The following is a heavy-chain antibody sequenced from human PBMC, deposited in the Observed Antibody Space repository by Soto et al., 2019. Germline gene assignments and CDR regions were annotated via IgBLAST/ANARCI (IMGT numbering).Heavy chain of an antibody. D-gene: IGHD3-3*01. CDR1: GGSFSGYY. CDR3: ARRPYDFWSGYRPYYYYYYMDV. Sequence: SETLSLTCAVYGGSFSGYYWSWIRQPPGKGLEWIGEINHSGSTNYNPSLKSRVTISVDTSKNQFSLKLSSVTAADTAVYYCARRPYDFWSGYRPYYYYYYMDVWGKGTTVTVSS. V-gene: IGHV4-34*01. J-gene: IGHJ6*03. CDR2: INHSGST.